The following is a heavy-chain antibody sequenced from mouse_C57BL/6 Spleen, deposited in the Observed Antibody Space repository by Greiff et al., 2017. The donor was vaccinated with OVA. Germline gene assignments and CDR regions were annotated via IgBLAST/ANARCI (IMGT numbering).Heavy chain of an antibody. CDR1: GYTFTDYY. Sequence: EVQLQQSGPELVKPGASVKISCKASGYTFTDYYMNWVKQSHGKSLEWIGDINPNNGGTSYNQKFKGKATLTVDKSSSTAYMELRSLTSEASAVYYCARIRYYAMDYWGQGTSVTVSS. CDR3: ARIRYYAMDY. J-gene: IGHJ4*01. CDR2: INPNNGGT. V-gene: IGHV1-26*01.